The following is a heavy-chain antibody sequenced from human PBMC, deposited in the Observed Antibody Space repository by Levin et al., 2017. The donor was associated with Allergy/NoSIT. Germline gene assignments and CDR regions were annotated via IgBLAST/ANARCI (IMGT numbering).Heavy chain of an antibody. V-gene: IGHV1-2*02. Sequence: PAASVKVSCKASGYTFTGYYMHWVRQAPGQGLEWMGWINPNSGATNYAQKIQGRVTMTRDTSISTGYMELSGLRYDDTAVYYCARVRGGGFGELFYYWGQGTLVTVSS. D-gene: IGHD3-10*01. CDR1: GYTFTGYY. J-gene: IGHJ4*02. CDR2: INPNSGAT. CDR3: ARVRGGGFGELFYY.